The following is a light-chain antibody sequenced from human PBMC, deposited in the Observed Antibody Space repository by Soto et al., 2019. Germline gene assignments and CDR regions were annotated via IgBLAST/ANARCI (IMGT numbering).Light chain of an antibody. CDR3: QQRSNWPPLT. J-gene: IGKJ4*01. CDR1: QSVSSY. V-gene: IGKV3-11*01. Sequence: EIVLTQSPATLSLSPGERATLSCRASQSVSSYLAWYQQKPGQAPRLLIYDASNRATCIPARFSGSGSGTDCTLTISSLEPEDFAVYYCQQRSNWPPLTFGGGTKVEIK. CDR2: DAS.